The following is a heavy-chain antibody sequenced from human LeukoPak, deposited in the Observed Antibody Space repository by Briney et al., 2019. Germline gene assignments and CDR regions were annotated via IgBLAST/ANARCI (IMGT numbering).Heavy chain of an antibody. CDR1: GFTFSSYW. D-gene: IGHD5-18*01. V-gene: IGHV3-7*01. CDR2: IKQDGSEK. Sequence: GGSLRLSCAASGFTFSSYWMSWVRQAPGKGLEWVANIKQDGSEKYYVDSVKGRFTISRDNAKNSLYLQMNSLRAEDTAVYYCAREGRGYSYGTFDYWGQGTLVTVSS. CDR3: AREGRGYSYGTFDY. J-gene: IGHJ4*02.